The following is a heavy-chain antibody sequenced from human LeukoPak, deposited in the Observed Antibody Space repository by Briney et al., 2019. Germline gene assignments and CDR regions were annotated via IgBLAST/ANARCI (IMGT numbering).Heavy chain of an antibody. CDR2: IYYSGST. V-gene: IGHV4-59*01. D-gene: IGHD4-23*01. J-gene: IGHJ4*02. CDR1: GGSIRSYY. CDR3: ARVRWSTSREKKYYFDS. Sequence: SETLSLTCTVSGGSIRSYYWSWIRQSPGKGLVWIGNIYYSGSTNYSPSLKSRLTISVDTSKNQFSLNLTSVTAADTGIYYCARVRWSTSREKKYYFDSWGQGTLVTVSS.